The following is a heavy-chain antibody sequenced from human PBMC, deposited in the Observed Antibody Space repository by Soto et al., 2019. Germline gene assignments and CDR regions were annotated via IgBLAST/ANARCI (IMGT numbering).Heavy chain of an antibody. CDR2: IKGDGSSA. V-gene: IGHV3-74*01. J-gene: IGHJ6*02. Sequence: GSLRLSCAGSGFTFSSYWMHWVRQVPGKGLVWVSRIKGDGSSASYADSVKGRFTISRDNAENTVYLQMNSLRAEDTAVYYCARGMPNVYATDVWGQGTSVTVSS. CDR1: GFTFSSYW. CDR3: ARGMPNVYATDV. D-gene: IGHD2-2*01.